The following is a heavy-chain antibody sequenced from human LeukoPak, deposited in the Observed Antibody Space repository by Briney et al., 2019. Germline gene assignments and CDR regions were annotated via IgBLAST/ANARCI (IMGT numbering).Heavy chain of an antibody. Sequence: GESLKISCKGSGYSFTSYWIGWVRQMPGKGLEWMGIIYPGDSDTRYSPSFQGQVTISADKSISTAYLQWSSLKASDTAMYYCARTGYCSGGSCPRNWFDPWGQGTLVTVSS. CDR2: IYPGDSDT. D-gene: IGHD2-15*01. J-gene: IGHJ5*02. CDR1: GYSFTSYW. CDR3: ARTGYCSGGSCPRNWFDP. V-gene: IGHV5-51*01.